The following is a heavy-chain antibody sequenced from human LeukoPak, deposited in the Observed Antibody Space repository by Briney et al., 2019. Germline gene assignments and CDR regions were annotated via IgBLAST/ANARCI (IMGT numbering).Heavy chain of an antibody. D-gene: IGHD3-22*01. CDR1: GGSISSSNYY. Sequence: SETLSLTCTVSGGSISSSNYYWGWICQAPGKGPQWIGSIYYSGSTYYNPSLKSRVTISVDTSKNQFSLKLSSVTAADTAVYYCARQEDGYYYDNSWFDTWGQGTQVTVSS. J-gene: IGHJ5*02. CDR2: IYYSGST. V-gene: IGHV4-39*01. CDR3: ARQEDGYYYDNSWFDT.